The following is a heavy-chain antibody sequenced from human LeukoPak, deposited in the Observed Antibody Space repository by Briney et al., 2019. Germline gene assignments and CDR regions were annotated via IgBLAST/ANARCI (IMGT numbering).Heavy chain of an antibody. D-gene: IGHD3/OR15-3a*01. V-gene: IGHV4-59*08. CDR1: GGSISSYY. Sequence: SETLSLTCTVSGGSISSYYWNWIRQPPGKGLEWIGYIYYSGSTKYNPSLKSRVTISVDTSKNQFSLRLTSVTAADTAVYYCARQTGSGLFILPGGQGTLVTVSS. CDR3: ARQTGSGLFILP. CDR2: IYYSGST. J-gene: IGHJ4*02.